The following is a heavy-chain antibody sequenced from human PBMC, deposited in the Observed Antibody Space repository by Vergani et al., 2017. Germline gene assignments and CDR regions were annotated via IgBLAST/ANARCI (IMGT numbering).Heavy chain of an antibody. Sequence: QVQLVQSGAEVKKPGSSVKVSCKASGGTFSSYAISWVRQAPGQGLEWMGRIIPIFGTANYAQKFQGRVTITADESTSTAYMELSSLRSEDTAVYYCARGRMAKILGGDYYYYCGMDVWGQGTTVTVSS. D-gene: IGHD5-24*01. CDR1: GGTFSSYA. V-gene: IGHV1-69*18. CDR2: IIPIFGTA. CDR3: ARGRMAKILGGDYYYYCGMDV. J-gene: IGHJ6*02.